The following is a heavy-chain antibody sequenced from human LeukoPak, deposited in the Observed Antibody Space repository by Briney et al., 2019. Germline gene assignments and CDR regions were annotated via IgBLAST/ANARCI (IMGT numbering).Heavy chain of an antibody. J-gene: IGHJ5*02. CDR3: AKGVAASSA. Sequence: GGSLRLSCSASGFTFRNYAMSWVRRAPGRRLEWVSAITSSDGGTHYADSVKGRFTISRDNSKNILYLQMNSLRAEDTAVYFCAKGVAASSAWGQGTLVTVSS. CDR1: GFTFRNYA. D-gene: IGHD6-25*01. V-gene: IGHV3-23*01. CDR2: ITSSDGGT.